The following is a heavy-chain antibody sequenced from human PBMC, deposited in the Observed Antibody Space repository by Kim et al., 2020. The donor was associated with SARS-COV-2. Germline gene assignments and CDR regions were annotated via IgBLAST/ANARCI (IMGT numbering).Heavy chain of an antibody. J-gene: IGHJ3*02. V-gene: IGHV1-69*13. Sequence: SVKVSCKASGGTFSSYAISWVRQAPGQGLEWMGGIIPIFGTANYAQKFQGRVTITADESTSTAYMELSSLRSEDTAVYYCASSPYYDSSGYYYGGLGAFDIWGQGTMVTVSS. D-gene: IGHD3-22*01. CDR2: IIPIFGTA. CDR3: ASSPYYDSSGYYYGGLGAFDI. CDR1: GGTFSSYA.